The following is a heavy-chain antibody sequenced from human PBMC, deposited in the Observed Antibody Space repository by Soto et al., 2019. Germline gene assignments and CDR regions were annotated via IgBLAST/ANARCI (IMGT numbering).Heavy chain of an antibody. Sequence: PGESPKTPCTGFGYTFTTFWVTWVRQMPGKGLEWMGRIGPPDSYVNYHQSFQGQGSISVDKSISTAYVQWGSLKASDTAMYYCARVFGSTTACDSWFDPWGQGTLVTVSS. CDR1: GYTFTTFW. CDR2: IGPPDSYV. CDR3: ARVFGSTTACDSWFDP. J-gene: IGHJ5*02. D-gene: IGHD2-15*01. V-gene: IGHV5-10-1*04.